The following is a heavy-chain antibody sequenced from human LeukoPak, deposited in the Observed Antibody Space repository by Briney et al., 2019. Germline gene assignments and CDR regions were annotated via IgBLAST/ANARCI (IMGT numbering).Heavy chain of an antibody. V-gene: IGHV3-66*01. CDR2: IYSGGST. CDR1: GFTVSSNY. J-gene: IGHJ4*02. CDR3: VRGGELDSSGYYYAFDY. Sequence: PGGSLRLSCAASGFTVSSNYMSWVRQAPGKGLEWVSVIYSGGSTYYADSVKGRFTISRDNSKNTLYLQMNSLRAEDTAVYYCVRGGELDSSGYYYAFDYWGQGTLVTVSS. D-gene: IGHD3-22*01.